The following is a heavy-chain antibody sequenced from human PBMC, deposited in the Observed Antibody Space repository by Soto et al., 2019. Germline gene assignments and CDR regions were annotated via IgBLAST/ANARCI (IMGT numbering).Heavy chain of an antibody. CDR3: SHVDIVTTHTWAFDS. J-gene: IGHJ4*01. Sequence: QITLKESGPALVKPTQTLTLTCSFSGFSLIRSGVGVGWIRQPPGKALEWLALIYWDDNKRYSPSLERRLTITKDTSRNQVVLTMTNMDPVDTGTYYCSHVDIVTTHTWAFDSWGQGTLVTVSS. CDR1: GFSLIRSGVG. V-gene: IGHV2-5*02. D-gene: IGHD5-12*01. CDR2: IYWDDNK.